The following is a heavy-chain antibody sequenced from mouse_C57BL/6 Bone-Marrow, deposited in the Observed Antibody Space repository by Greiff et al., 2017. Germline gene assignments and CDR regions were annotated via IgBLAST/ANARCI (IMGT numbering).Heavy chain of an antibody. D-gene: IGHD3-2*02. CDR3: ERGAAQDHYYAMDY. Sequence: VQLQQSGAELVKPGASVKMSCKASGYTFTTYPIEWMKQNHGKSLEWIGNFHPYNDDTKYNQKFKGKATLTVAKSYSTVYLELSRLTSDDSAVYYCERGAAQDHYYAMDYWGQGTSVTVSS. CDR1: GYTFTTYP. V-gene: IGHV1-47*01. J-gene: IGHJ4*01. CDR2: FHPYNDDT.